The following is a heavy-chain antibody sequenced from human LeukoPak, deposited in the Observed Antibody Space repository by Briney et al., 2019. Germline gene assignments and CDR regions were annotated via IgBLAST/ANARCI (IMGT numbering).Heavy chain of an antibody. CDR3: AKARGRNHYYDSSGYYFGH. V-gene: IGHV3-53*01. J-gene: IGHJ4*02. Sequence: GGSLRLSCAASGFTVSSNYMSWVRQAPGKGLEWVSLIYSGGSTYYADSVKGRFTISRDNSKNTLYLQMNSLRAEDTAVYYCAKARGRNHYYDSSGYYFGHWGQGTLVTVSS. CDR2: IYSGGST. CDR1: GFTVSSNY. D-gene: IGHD3-22*01.